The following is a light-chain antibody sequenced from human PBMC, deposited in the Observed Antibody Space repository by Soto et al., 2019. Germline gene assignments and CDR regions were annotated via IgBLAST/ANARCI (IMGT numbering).Light chain of an antibody. Sequence: DIQLTQSPSFLSASVGERVTITCRASQAISSYLAWYQQKPGKAPKLLIYDASTLHSGVPSRFSGSRSGTEFILTISSLQPEVFATYYCQQLNSYLTFGGGTKVEIK. J-gene: IGKJ4*01. CDR2: DAS. CDR1: QAISSY. CDR3: QQLNSYLT. V-gene: IGKV1-9*01.